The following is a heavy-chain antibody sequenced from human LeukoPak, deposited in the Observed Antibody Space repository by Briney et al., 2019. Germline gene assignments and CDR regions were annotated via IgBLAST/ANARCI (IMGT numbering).Heavy chain of an antibody. CDR1: GGTFSSYA. J-gene: IGHJ4*02. CDR3: ARAHYSNYAYAYYFDY. Sequence: ASVKVSCKASGGTFSSYAISWVRQAPGQGLEWMGGIIPIFGTANYAQKFQGRVTTTADESTSTAYMELSSLRSEDTAVYYCARAHYSNYAYAYYFDYWGQGTLVTVSS. V-gene: IGHV1-69*13. CDR2: IIPIFGTA. D-gene: IGHD4-11*01.